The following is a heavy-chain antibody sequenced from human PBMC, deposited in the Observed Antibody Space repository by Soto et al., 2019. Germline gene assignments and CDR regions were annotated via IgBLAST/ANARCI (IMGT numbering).Heavy chain of an antibody. J-gene: IGHJ4*02. Sequence: EVQLLESGGGLVQPGGSLRLSCAASGFTFSSYAMSWVRQAPGKGLEWVSAISGSGGSTYYADSVKGRFTISRDNSKYTLYLQMNSLRAEDTAVYYCAKDQRDIVVVPAASYDYWGQGTLVTVSS. D-gene: IGHD2-2*01. CDR3: AKDQRDIVVVPAASYDY. CDR1: GFTFSSYA. V-gene: IGHV3-23*01. CDR2: ISGSGGST.